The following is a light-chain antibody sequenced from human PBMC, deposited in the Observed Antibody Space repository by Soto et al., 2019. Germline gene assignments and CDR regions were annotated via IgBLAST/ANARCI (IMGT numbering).Light chain of an antibody. V-gene: IGLV1-44*01. CDR2: NDN. CDR3: AAWDGSLNHRL. J-gene: IGLJ2*01. CDR1: SSNMGSNT. Sequence: QSVLTQPPSASGTPGPGVAISCSGSSSNMGSNTVNWYQHLPGTAHKLLIYNDNQRPSGVPDRFFGSKSGTSASLAITGLQSEDEADYYCAAWDGSLNHRLFGGGTKLTVL.